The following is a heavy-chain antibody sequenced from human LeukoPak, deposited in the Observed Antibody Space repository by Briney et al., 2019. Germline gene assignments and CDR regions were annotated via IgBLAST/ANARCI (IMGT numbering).Heavy chain of an antibody. CDR1: GGSISSYY. D-gene: IGHD2-15*01. J-gene: IGHJ4*02. CDR2: IYYSGST. CDR3: ARAPSYCSGGSCYLSGFDY. Sequence: PSETLSLTCTVSGGSISSYYWSWIRQPPGKGLEWIGYIYYSGSTNYNPSLKSRVTISVDTSKNQFSLKLSSVTAADTAVYYCARAPSYCSGGSCYLSGFDYWGQGTLVTVS. V-gene: IGHV4-59*01.